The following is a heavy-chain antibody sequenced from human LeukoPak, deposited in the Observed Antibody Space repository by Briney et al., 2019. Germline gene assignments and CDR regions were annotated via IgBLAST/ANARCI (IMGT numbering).Heavy chain of an antibody. J-gene: IGHJ5*02. CDR1: GFTFSDYY. Sequence: GGSLRLFCAASGFTFSDYYMSWIRQAPGKGLEWVSYISSSSSYTNYADSVKGRFTISRDNAKNSLYLQMNSLRAEDTAVYYCAKGKAYDNLDWFDPWGQGTLVTVSS. CDR2: ISSSSSYT. D-gene: IGHD3-9*01. V-gene: IGHV3-11*05. CDR3: AKGKAYDNLDWFDP.